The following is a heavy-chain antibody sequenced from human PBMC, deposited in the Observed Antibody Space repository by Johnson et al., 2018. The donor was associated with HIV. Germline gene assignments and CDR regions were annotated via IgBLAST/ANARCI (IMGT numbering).Heavy chain of an antibody. Sequence: MLLVESGGGLVKPGGSLRLSCAVSGFTFSDAWMNWVRQAPGKGLEWVANINQDGSEKYYVDSVKGRFTISRDNSKNTLYLQMNSLRAEDTAVYYCAKGEWGAGTDAFDIWGQGTMVTVSS. CDR1: GFTFSDAW. CDR2: INQDGSEK. D-gene: IGHD3-16*01. J-gene: IGHJ3*02. CDR3: AKGEWGAGTDAFDI. V-gene: IGHV3-7*01.